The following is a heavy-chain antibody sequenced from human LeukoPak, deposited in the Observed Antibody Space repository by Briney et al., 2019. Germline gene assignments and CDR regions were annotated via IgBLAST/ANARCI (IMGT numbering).Heavy chain of an antibody. CDR3: ARCSRYGGYLTRFDP. D-gene: IGHD5-12*01. Sequence: PSETLSLTCTVSGGSISSSSYYWGWIRQPPGKGLEWIGSIYYSGSTYYNPSLKSRVTISVDTSKNQFSLKLSSVTAADTAVYYCARCSRYGGYLTRFDPWGQGTLVTVSS. CDR1: GGSISSSSYY. CDR2: IYYSGST. V-gene: IGHV4-39*07. J-gene: IGHJ5*02.